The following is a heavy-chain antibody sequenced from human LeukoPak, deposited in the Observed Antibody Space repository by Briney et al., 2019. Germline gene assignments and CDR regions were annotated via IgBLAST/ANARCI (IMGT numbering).Heavy chain of an antibody. D-gene: IGHD3-3*01. CDR3: AKRRSGITIFGEVVGD. J-gene: IGHJ4*02. CDR1: GFTFSTYG. V-gene: IGHV3-30*02. Sequence: GGSLRLSCSASGFTFSTYGMHWVRQAPGKGLEWVAFIRYDGSDKYYADSVKGRFTISRDNSKNTLYLQMNSLRAEDTAVYYCAKRRSGITIFGEVVGDWGQGTLVTVSS. CDR2: IRYDGSDK.